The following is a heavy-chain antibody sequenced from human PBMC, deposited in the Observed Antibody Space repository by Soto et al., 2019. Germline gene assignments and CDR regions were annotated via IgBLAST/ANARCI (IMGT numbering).Heavy chain of an antibody. CDR2: IYSGGST. J-gene: IGHJ5*02. V-gene: IGHV3-53*01. Sequence: GGSLRLSCAASGFTVSSNYMSWVRQAPGKGLEWVSVIYSGGSTYYADSVKGRFTISRDNSENTLYLQMNSLRAEDTAVYYCARGTGTMVRNWFDPWGQGTLVTVSS. CDR3: ARGTGTMVRNWFDP. CDR1: GFTVSSNY. D-gene: IGHD3-10*01.